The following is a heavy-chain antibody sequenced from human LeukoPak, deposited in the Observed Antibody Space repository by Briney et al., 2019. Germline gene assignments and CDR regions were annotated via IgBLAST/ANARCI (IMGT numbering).Heavy chain of an antibody. V-gene: IGHV4-61*01. CDR3: ARGYYESSGYYMLR. Sequence: SEALSLTCTVSGGSVSSGTYYWSWIRQPPGKGLEWIGCIYYTGSTNYSPSLKSRVTMSVDTSKNQFSLNLSSVTAADTAVYYCARGYYESSGYYMLRWGQGTLVTVSS. CDR1: GGSVSSGTYY. J-gene: IGHJ4*02. D-gene: IGHD3-22*01. CDR2: IYYTGST.